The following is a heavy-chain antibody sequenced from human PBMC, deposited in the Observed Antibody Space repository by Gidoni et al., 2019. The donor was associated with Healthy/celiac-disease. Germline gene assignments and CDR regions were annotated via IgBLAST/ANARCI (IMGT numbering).Heavy chain of an antibody. D-gene: IGHD3-22*01. CDR2: IWYDGRNK. Sequence: QVQLVECGGGVVQSGRSLRLSCAASGFTFSSYGMHWVRQAPGKGLAWVAVIWYDGRNKYYADSVKGRFTISRDNSKNTLYLQMNSLRAQDTAVYYCARDEYYYGASGDSFDIWGQGTMVTVSS. J-gene: IGHJ3*02. V-gene: IGHV3-33*01. CDR3: ARDEYYYGASGDSFDI. CDR1: GFTFSSYG.